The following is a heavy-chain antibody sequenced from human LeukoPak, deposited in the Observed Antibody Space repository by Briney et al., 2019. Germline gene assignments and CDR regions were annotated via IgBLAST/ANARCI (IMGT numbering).Heavy chain of an antibody. J-gene: IGHJ4*02. CDR3: AKDFRIGYSAHFDY. CDR2: IYENGGTT. Sequence: QAGGSLRLSCVGSGFTFRSHAMSWVRQAPEKGLEFVSGIYENGGTTYYADSVKGRFSISRDNSKNTLYLQMYSLRGEDTAVYYCAKDFRIGYSAHFDYWGQGALVTVSS. CDR1: GFTFRSHA. V-gene: IGHV3-23*01. D-gene: IGHD2-21*01.